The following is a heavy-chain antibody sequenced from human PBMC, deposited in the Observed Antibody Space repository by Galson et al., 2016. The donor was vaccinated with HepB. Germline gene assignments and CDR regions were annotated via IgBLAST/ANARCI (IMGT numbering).Heavy chain of an antibody. CDR1: GFTFNDHH. CDR3: VRDNPYGLDY. J-gene: IGHJ4*02. V-gene: IGHV3-72*01. Sequence: SLRLSCAASGFTFNDHHLDWVRQAPGQGLEWVGRTKNKANDYTTNYAASVKGRFTISRDDSKNPLYLQMNSLKTEDTAVYYCVRDNPYGLDYWGQGALVTVSS. D-gene: IGHD3-10*01. CDR2: TKNKANDYTT.